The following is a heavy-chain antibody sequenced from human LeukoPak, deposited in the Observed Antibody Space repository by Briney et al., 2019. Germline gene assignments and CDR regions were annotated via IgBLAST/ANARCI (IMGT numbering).Heavy chain of an antibody. CDR2: IRYDGSNK. CDR1: GFTFNNYG. Sequence: QPGGSLRHSCAASGFTFNNYGMHWVRQAPGKGLEWVAFIRYDGSNKYYPDSVKGRFTISRDNSKNTLYLQMNSLRAEHTAVYYCAKDRYQLLTFDYWGQGTLVTVSS. J-gene: IGHJ4*02. D-gene: IGHD2-2*01. V-gene: IGHV3-30*02. CDR3: AKDRYQLLTFDY.